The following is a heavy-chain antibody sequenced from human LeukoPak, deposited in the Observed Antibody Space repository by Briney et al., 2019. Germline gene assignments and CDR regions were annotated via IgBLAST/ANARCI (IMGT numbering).Heavy chain of an antibody. J-gene: IGHJ3*01. D-gene: IGHD3-16*02. V-gene: IGHV3-23*01. CDR3: ARDMQLST. CDR1: GFTFSGSA. Sequence: AGSLRLSCAASGFTFSGSAMSWVRQAPGEGLEWVSLISYSGANSYYTDSVRGRFTISRDNSKDTLFLQMNSLRAEDTAIYYCARDMQLSTWGRGTMVTVSS. CDR2: ISYSGANS.